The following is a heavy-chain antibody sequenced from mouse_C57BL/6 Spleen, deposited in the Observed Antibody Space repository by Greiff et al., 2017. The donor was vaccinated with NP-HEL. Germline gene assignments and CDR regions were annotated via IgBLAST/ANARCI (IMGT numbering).Heavy chain of an antibody. CDR1: GYTFTSYW. Sequence: VQLQQPGAELVKPGASVKLSCKASGYTFTSYWMHWVKQRPGQGLEWIGAIYPGNSDTSYNQKFKGKAKLTAVTSASTAYMELSSLTNEDSAVYYCTRAGSSVWFAYWGQGTLVTVSA. D-gene: IGHD1-1*01. CDR2: IYPGNSDT. CDR3: TRAGSSVWFAY. V-gene: IGHV1-5*01. J-gene: IGHJ3*01.